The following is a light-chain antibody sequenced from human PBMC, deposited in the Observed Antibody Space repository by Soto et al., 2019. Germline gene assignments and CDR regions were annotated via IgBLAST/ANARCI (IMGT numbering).Light chain of an antibody. CDR3: QPSYSTPIT. Sequence: DIQMTQSPSSLSASVGDRVTITCRASQSITWFLNWYQQKPGKAPKLLIDAASSLQSGVPSRFRVIGSGTDFTFTISSMLSDDFATYYFQPSYSTPITFGQGTRREIK. V-gene: IGKV1-39*01. CDR1: QSITWF. J-gene: IGKJ5*01. CDR2: AAS.